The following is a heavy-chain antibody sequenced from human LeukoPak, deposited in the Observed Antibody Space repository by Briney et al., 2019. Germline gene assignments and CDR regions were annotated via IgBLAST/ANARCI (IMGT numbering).Heavy chain of an antibody. CDR1: GGSFSGYY. J-gene: IGHJ3*02. Sequence: KPSETLSLTCAVYGGSFSGYYWSWIRQPPGKGLEWIGEINHSGSTNYNPSLKSRVSMSIDTSKNQFSLKLSSVAAADTAFYYCATYSSASDAFDIWGQGIKVTVSS. CDR2: INHSGST. D-gene: IGHD6-19*01. CDR3: ATYSSASDAFDI. V-gene: IGHV4-34*01.